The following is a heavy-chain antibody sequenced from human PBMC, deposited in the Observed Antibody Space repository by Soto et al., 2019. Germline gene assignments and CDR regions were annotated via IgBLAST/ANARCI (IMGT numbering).Heavy chain of an antibody. CDR2: IWYDGSNK. CDR3: ARGDRGAFDL. CDR1: GFSFSSYG. Sequence: GGSLRLSCAASGFSFSSYGMHWVRQAPGKGLEWVAVIWYDGSNKYYGDSVKGRFTISRDNSKKMLYLQMNSLRAEDTAVYYCARGDRGAFDLWGQGTMVTVSS. V-gene: IGHV3-33*01. J-gene: IGHJ3*01. D-gene: IGHD2-21*02.